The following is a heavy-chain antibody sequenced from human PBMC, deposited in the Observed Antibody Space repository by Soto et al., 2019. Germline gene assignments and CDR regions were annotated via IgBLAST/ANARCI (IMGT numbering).Heavy chain of an antibody. V-gene: IGHV4-31*03. D-gene: IGHD3-22*01. Sequence: SETLSLTCIVSGGPISSNDFYWSWIRQHPGKGLEWIGYIYYSGNTYYNPSLKSRVTILVDTSKNQFSLKVSSVTAADTAVYYCARDNGREQYYDSSGYWYYFDYWGQGTLVT. J-gene: IGHJ4*02. CDR2: IYYSGNT. CDR1: GGPISSNDFY. CDR3: ARDNGREQYYDSSGYWYYFDY.